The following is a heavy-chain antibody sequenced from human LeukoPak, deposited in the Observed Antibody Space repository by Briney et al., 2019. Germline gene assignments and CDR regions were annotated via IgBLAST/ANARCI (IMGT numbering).Heavy chain of an antibody. CDR1: GFTFTSYA. J-gene: IGHJ6*02. CDR3: AKDGVRNYDTYYYYGMDV. CDR2: VSGSGGST. Sequence: GGSLRLSCAASGFTFTSYAMTWVRQAPAEGLEWVSSVSGSGGSTYYADSVRGRFTISRDNSKNTLYLQMNSLRAEDAAVYYCAKDGVRNYDTYYYYGMDVWGQGTTVTVSS. V-gene: IGHV3-23*01. D-gene: IGHD3-16*01.